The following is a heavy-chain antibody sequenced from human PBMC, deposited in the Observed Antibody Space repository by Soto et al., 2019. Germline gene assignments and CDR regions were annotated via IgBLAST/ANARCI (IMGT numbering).Heavy chain of an antibody. CDR2: IYYSGST. CDR1: GGSISSSSYY. D-gene: IGHD5-12*01. CDR3: ATRGYSGYDFFDYYYMDV. J-gene: IGHJ6*03. Sequence: QLQLQESGPGLVKPSETLSLTCTVSGGSISSSSYYWGWIRQPPGKGLEWIGSIYYSGSTYYNPSLKSRVTISVDTSKNQFSLKLSSVTAADTAVHYCATRGYSGYDFFDYYYMDVWGKGTTVTVSS. V-gene: IGHV4-39*01.